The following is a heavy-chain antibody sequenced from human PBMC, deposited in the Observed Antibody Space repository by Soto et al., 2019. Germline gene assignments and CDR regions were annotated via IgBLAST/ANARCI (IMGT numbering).Heavy chain of an antibody. Sequence: SETLSLTCTVSGGSISSYYWSWIRQPPGKGLEWIGYIYYSGSTNYNPSLKSRVTISVDTSKNQFSLKLSSVTAADTAVYYCAREPEVERPLGSAFDIWGQGTMVTVSS. D-gene: IGHD1-1*01. V-gene: IGHV4-59*01. CDR3: AREPEVERPLGSAFDI. CDR2: IYYSGST. J-gene: IGHJ3*02. CDR1: GGSISSYY.